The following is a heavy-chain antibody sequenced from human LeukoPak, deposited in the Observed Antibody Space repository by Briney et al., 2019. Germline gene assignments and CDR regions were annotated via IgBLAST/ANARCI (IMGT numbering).Heavy chain of an antibody. CDR3: ARLKDDVTKLDY. Sequence: GGSLRLSCVASGFTLSTYWMSWVRQAPGKGLEWVANINQDGSQKRYVDSVQGRFTISRDNTKNSLFLQMNSLRAEDTAVYYCARLKDDVTKLDYWGQGTLVTVSS. CDR1: GFTLSTYW. D-gene: IGHD2-8*01. V-gene: IGHV3-7*01. CDR2: INQDGSQK. J-gene: IGHJ4*02.